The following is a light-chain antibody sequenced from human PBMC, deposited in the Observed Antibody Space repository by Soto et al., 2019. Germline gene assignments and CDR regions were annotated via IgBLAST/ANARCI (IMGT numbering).Light chain of an antibody. J-gene: IGKJ1*01. Sequence: DIQMTQSPSTLSSSVGDRVTITCLASQNISIWLAWYQQRPGRAPRLLIYDSSSLESGVPSTFSGSGSGTEFSLTISNLRPDDIATYYCQHYHSFSITFGQGTKVEI. CDR1: QNISIW. CDR2: DSS. CDR3: QHYHSFSIT. V-gene: IGKV1-5*01.